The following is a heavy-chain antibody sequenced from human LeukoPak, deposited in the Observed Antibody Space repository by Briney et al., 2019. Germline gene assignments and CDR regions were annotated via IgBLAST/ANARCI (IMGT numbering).Heavy chain of an antibody. CDR3: AKAHRGEGWYSDYDH. V-gene: IGHV3-23*01. J-gene: IGHJ4*02. CDR1: GFTFSTYA. CDR2: ISIGGGNT. Sequence: GVLRLSCVASGFTFSTYAMSWVRQAPGKGLEGVSAISIGGGNTHHADSVRGRFTISRDNSKNTVYLEMNSLRAEDTAVYYGAKAHRGEGWYSDYDHWGQGTLVAVSS. D-gene: IGHD6-19*01.